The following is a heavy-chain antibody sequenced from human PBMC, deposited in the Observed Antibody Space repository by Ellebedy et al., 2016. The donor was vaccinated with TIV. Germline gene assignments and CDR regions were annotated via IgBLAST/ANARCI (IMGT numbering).Heavy chain of an antibody. CDR2: IKQDGSEK. CDR1: GFTFSSYW. Sequence: PGESLRLSCAASGFTFSSYWMSWVRQAPGKGLEWVANIKQDGSEKFYVDSVKGRFTISRDNAKNSLYLQMNSLRAEDTAVYYCASPPGVVALWGQGTLVTVSS. J-gene: IGHJ4*02. V-gene: IGHV3-7*03. D-gene: IGHD3-10*01. CDR3: ASPPGVVAL.